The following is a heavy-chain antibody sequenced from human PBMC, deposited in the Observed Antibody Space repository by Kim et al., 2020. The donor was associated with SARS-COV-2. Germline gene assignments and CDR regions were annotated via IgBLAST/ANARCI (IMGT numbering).Heavy chain of an antibody. Sequence: ASVKVSCKASGYTFTGYYMHWVRQAPGQGLEWMGRINPNSGGTNYAQKFQGRVTMTRDTSISTAYMELSRLRSDDTAVYYCARDPLRYSSSWYRWFDPWGQGTLVTVSS. CDR2: INPNSGGT. J-gene: IGHJ5*02. V-gene: IGHV1-2*06. CDR1: GYTFTGYY. D-gene: IGHD6-13*01. CDR3: ARDPLRYSSSWYRWFDP.